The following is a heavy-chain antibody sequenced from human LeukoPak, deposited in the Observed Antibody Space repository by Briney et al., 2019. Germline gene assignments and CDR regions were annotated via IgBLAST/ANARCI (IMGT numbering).Heavy chain of an antibody. D-gene: IGHD1-20*01. Sequence: GGSLRLSCAASGFTFSSYAMHWVRQAPGKGLEWVAVIWYDGSNKYYADSVKGRFTISRDNSKNTLYLQMNSLRAEDTAVYYCARDRYNWNDWFDPWGQGTLVTVSS. CDR2: IWYDGSNK. J-gene: IGHJ5*02. CDR3: ARDRYNWNDWFDP. V-gene: IGHV3-33*08. CDR1: GFTFSSYA.